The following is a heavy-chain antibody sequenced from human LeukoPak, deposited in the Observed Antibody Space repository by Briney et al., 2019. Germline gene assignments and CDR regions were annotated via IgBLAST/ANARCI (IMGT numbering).Heavy chain of an antibody. V-gene: IGHV4-30-2*01. CDR2: IYHSGST. J-gene: IGHJ4*02. Sequence: SQTLSLTCAVSGGSISSGGYSWSWIRQPPGKGLEWIGYIYHSGSTYYNPSLKSRVTISVDRSKNQFSLKLSPVTAADTAVYYCARHPELPWFGEPPYYFDYWGQGTLVTVSS. D-gene: IGHD3-10*01. CDR3: ARHPELPWFGEPPYYFDY. CDR1: GGSISSGGYS.